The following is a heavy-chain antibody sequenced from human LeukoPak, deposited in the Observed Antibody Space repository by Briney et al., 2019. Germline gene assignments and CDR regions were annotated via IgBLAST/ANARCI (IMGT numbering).Heavy chain of an antibody. Sequence: GGSLRLSCAASGFTVSSNYMSWVRQAPGKGLEWVSVIYSGGSTYYADSVKGRFTISRDNSKNTLYLQMNSLRAEDTAVYYCAREGGSYFNYYGMDVWGQGTTVTVSS. CDR2: IYSGGST. CDR1: GFTVSSNY. J-gene: IGHJ6*02. V-gene: IGHV3-53*01. D-gene: IGHD1-26*01. CDR3: AREGGSYFNYYGMDV.